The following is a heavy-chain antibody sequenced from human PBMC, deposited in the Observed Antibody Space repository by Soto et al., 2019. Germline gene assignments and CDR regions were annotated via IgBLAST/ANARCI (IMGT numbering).Heavy chain of an antibody. D-gene: IGHD6-19*01. CDR3: ARYEGGQWLSDWYFDL. CDR2: ISSSSSYI. V-gene: IGHV3-21*01. CDR1: GFTFSSYS. J-gene: IGHJ2*01. Sequence: EVQLVESGGGLVKPGGSLRLSCAASGFTFSSYSMNWVRQAPGKGLEWVSSISSSSSYIYYADSVKGRFTISRDNAKNXLYLQMNSLRAEDTAVYYCARYEGGQWLSDWYFDLWGRGTLVTVSS.